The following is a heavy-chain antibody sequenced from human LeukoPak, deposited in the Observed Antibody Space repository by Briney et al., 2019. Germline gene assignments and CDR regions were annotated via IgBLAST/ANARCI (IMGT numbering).Heavy chain of an antibody. CDR3: AREESGKPETNYFDY. V-gene: IGHV1-46*01. CDR2: INPSGGST. D-gene: IGHD1-14*01. J-gene: IGHJ4*02. Sequence: GASVKVSCKASGYTFTSYYMHWVRQAPGQGLEWMGIINPSGGSTTYAQKFQVRVTMTTDMSTSTVYMELSSLRSEDTAVYYCAREESGKPETNYFDYWGQGTLVTVSS. CDR1: GYTFTSYY.